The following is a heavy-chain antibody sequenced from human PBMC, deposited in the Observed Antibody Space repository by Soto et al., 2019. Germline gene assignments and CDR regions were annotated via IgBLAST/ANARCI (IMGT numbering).Heavy chain of an antibody. CDR1: GYPFTSYS. CDR3: ARGVDYFYQYMDV. J-gene: IGHJ6*03. V-gene: IGHV1-18*01. Sequence: QVQLMPSGAEVKKPGASVKVYCKASGYPFTSYSISWVRQAPGQGLEWMGWISTYNGNTNYAQKFQGRLTMTTDTSTSTAYMEVRSLSSDDTAVYYCARGVDYFYQYMDVWGKGTTVTVSS. CDR2: ISTYNGNT.